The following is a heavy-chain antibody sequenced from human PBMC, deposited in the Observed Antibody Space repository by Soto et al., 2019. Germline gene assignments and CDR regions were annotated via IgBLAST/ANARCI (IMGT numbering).Heavy chain of an antibody. CDR3: ARSRRENCSGGSCYLPVLDY. CDR1: GYTFTSYY. J-gene: IGHJ4*02. CDR2: INPSGGST. D-gene: IGHD2-15*01. Sequence: ASVKVSCKASGYTFTSYYMHWVRQAPGQGLEWMGIINPSGGSTSYAQKFQGRVTMTRDTSTSTVYMELSSLRSEDTAVYYCARSRRENCSGGSCYLPVLDYWGQGTLVTVSS. V-gene: IGHV1-46*01.